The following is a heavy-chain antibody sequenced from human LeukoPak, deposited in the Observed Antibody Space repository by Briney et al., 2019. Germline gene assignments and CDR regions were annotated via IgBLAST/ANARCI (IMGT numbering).Heavy chain of an antibody. V-gene: IGHV3-23*01. CDR2: IGGGGIST. Sequence: GGTLRLSCAASGFTFSSYGMEWVRQAPGKGLEWVSGIGGGGISTYYAYSVKGRFTISRANSRNKLNLQMYSLKHQAPDTYSCAKHTNWRLFDEGGRGTLVTVSS. D-gene: IGHD2-2*03. J-gene: IGHJ4*02. CDR3: AKHTNWRLFDE. CDR1: GFTFSSYG.